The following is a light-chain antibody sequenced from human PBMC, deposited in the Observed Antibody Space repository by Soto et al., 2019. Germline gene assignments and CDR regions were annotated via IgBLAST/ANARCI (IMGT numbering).Light chain of an antibody. CDR2: GAS. CDR3: QQLDSLPIA. Sequence: IQLTQSPSSLSASVGDRVTITCRASQGISSFLAWYQQKPGRAPKLLIYGASTLQSGVPSRFSSSGSGTDFTLTISSLQPEDFATYYCQQLDSLPIAFGAGTKVEIQ. CDR1: QGISSF. V-gene: IGKV1-9*01. J-gene: IGKJ3*01.